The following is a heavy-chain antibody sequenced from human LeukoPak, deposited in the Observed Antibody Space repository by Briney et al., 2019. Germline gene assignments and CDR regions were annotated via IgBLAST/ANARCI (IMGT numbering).Heavy chain of an antibody. CDR1: GFTFSSYE. D-gene: IGHD3-22*01. CDR2: ISSSGSTI. J-gene: IGHJ3*02. CDR3: ARAGHDITMIVVLDAFDI. V-gene: IGHV3-48*03. Sequence: SGGSLRLSCAASGFTFSSYEMNWVRQAPGKGLEWLSYISSSGSTIYYADSVKGRFTISRDNAKSSLYLQMNTLRAEDTAVYYCARAGHDITMIVVLDAFDIWGQGTMVTVSS.